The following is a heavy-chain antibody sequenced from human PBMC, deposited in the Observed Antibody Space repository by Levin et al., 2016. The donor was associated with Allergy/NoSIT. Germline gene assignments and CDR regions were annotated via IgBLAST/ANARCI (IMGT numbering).Heavy chain of an antibody. Sequence: GESLKISCAASGFTFSTHSMNWVRQAPGKGLEWLSYISSSTSTIYYADSVKGRFTISKDNAKNSLSLQMNSLRVEDTAVYYCARGGCFTTAYISKCGMDVWGRGTTVTVSS. J-gene: IGHJ6*02. V-gene: IGHV3-48*04. CDR1: GFTFSTHS. CDR2: ISSSTSTI. CDR3: ARGGCFTTAYISKCGMDV. D-gene: IGHD3-16*01.